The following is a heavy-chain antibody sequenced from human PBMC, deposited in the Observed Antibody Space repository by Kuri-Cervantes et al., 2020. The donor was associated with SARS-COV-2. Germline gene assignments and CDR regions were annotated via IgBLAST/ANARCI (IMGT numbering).Heavy chain of an antibody. CDR3: ARAKGSSWYSPYYYGMDV. CDR2: ISAYYGDT. D-gene: IGHD6-13*01. CDR1: GYTFSNYG. J-gene: IGHJ6*02. Sequence: ASVKVSCKASGYTFSNYGITWVRQAPGQGLEWMGWISAYYGDTDYAQNLQGRVTMTTDTSTTTAYMELRSLRSEDTAVYYCARAKGSSWYSPYYYGMDVWGQGTTVTVSS. V-gene: IGHV1-18*01.